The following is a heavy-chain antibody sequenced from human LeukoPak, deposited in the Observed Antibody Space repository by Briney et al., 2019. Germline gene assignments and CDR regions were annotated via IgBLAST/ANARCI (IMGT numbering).Heavy chain of an antibody. D-gene: IGHD5-24*01. CDR2: IYPSGST. Sequence: PGGSLRLSCAASGFTFSSYWMSWIRQPAGKGLEWIGRIYPSGSTNYNPSLKSRVTMSVDTSKNHFSLKLSSVTAADTAVYYCAREESRWGQGTTVTVSS. J-gene: IGHJ6*02. CDR1: GFTFSSYW. V-gene: IGHV4-4*07. CDR3: AREESR.